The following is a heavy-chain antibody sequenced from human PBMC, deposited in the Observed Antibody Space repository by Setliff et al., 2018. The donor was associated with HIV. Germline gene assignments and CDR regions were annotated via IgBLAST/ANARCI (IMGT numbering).Heavy chain of an antibody. V-gene: IGHV4-61*08. Sequence: SETLFLTCTVSGGSISSADYYWSWIRQPPGKGLEWIGYIYYSGTTKYNPSLKSRVTISVDTSKNQFSLKLSSVTAADTAMYYCATQPGLDYWGQGTLVTVSS. J-gene: IGHJ4*02. CDR2: IYYSGTT. D-gene: IGHD2-2*01. CDR1: GGSISSADYY. CDR3: ATQPGLDY.